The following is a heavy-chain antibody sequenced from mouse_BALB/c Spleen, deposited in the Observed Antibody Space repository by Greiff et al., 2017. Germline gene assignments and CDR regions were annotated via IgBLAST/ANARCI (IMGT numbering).Heavy chain of an antibody. D-gene: IGHD1-1*01. CDR1: GFTFSSYT. Sequence: DVKLVESGGGLVKPGGSLKLSCAASGFTFSSYTMSWVRQTPEKRLEWVATISSGGGNTYYPDSVKGRFTISRDNAKNNLYLQMSSLRSEDTALYYCARYSYGYGYFDVWGAGTTVTVSS. CDR2: ISSGGGNT. J-gene: IGHJ1*01. CDR3: ARYSYGYGYFDV. V-gene: IGHV5-9*03.